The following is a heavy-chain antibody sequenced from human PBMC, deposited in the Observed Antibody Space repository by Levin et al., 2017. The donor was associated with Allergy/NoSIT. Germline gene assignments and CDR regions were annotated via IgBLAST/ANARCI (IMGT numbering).Heavy chain of an antibody. D-gene: IGHD6-13*01. Sequence: GESLKISCAASGFTVSSNYMSWVRQAPGKGLEWVSSISGSGGSTYYADSVKGRFTVSRDNSKNTLYLQMNSLRAEDTAVYYCAKCIAEPGTCYFDNWGQGTLVTVSS. CDR1: GFTVSSNY. V-gene: IGHV3-23*01. CDR3: AKCIAEPGTCYFDN. CDR2: ISGSGGST. J-gene: IGHJ4*02.